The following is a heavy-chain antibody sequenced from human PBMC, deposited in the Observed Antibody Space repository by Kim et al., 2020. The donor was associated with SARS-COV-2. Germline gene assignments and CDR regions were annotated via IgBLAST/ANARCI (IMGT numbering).Heavy chain of an antibody. CDR1: GGSISSYY. CDR2: IYYSGST. D-gene: IGHD3-10*01. CDR3: AGNLWFGEQGGALDP. V-gene: IGHV4-59*13. Sequence: SETLSLTCTVSGGSISSYYWSWIRQPPGKGLEWIGYIYYSGSTNYNPSLKSRVTISVDTSKNQFSLKLSSVTAADTAVYYCAGNLWFGEQGGALDPWGQGTLVTVSS. J-gene: IGHJ5*02.